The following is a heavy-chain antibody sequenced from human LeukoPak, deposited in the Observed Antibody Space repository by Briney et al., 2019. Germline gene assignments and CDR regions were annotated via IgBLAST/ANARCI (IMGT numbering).Heavy chain of an antibody. J-gene: IGHJ5*02. CDR2: IYHSGST. D-gene: IGHD6-25*01. Sequence: SGTLSLTCAVSGGSNSSSNWWSWVRQPPGKGLEWIGEIYHSGSTNYNPSLKSRVTVSVDTSKNQFSLKLNSVTAADTAVYYCARQSTIAAARIDPWGQGTLVTVSS. CDR3: ARQSTIAAARIDP. V-gene: IGHV4-4*02. CDR1: GGSNSSSNW.